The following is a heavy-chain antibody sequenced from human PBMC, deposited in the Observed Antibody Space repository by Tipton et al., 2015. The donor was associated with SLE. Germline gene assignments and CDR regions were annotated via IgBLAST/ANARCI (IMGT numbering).Heavy chain of an antibody. V-gene: IGHV3-49*04. J-gene: IGHJ4*02. CDR2: IRSKAYGGTT. CDR3: TRERGRAAAGPRYFDY. D-gene: IGHD6-13*01. Sequence: RSLRLSCTASGFTFGDYAMSWVRQAPGKGLEWVGFIRSKAYGGTTEYAASVKGRFTISRDGSKSIAYLQMNSLKTEDTAVYYCTRERGRAAAGPRYFDYWGQGTLVTVSS. CDR1: GFTFGDYA.